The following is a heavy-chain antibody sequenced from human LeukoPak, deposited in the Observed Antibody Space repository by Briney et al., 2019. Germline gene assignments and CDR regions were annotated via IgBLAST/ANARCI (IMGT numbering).Heavy chain of an antibody. V-gene: IGHV3-9*01. Sequence: GGSLRLSCAVSGFKFDDYAMHWVRQAPGKGLEWVSGISWKSARIVYAASVEGRFTISRDNAKNSLFLQMNSLRAEATALSYCAKARTGSFSAYDTWGQGTLVTVSS. J-gene: IGHJ5*02. D-gene: IGHD3/OR15-3a*01. CDR2: ISWKSARI. CDR1: GFKFDDYA. CDR3: AKARTGSFSAYDT.